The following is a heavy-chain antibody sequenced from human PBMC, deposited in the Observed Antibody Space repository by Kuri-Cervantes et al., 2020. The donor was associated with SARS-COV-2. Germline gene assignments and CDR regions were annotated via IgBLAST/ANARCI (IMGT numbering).Heavy chain of an antibody. CDR1: GGSFSGYY. CDR2: INHSGST. V-gene: IGHV4-34*01. Sequence: ESLKISCAVYGGSFSGYYWSWIRQPPGKGLEWIGEINHSGSTNYNPSLKSRVTISVDTSKNQFSLKLSSVTAADTAVYYCARGYYYYYYMDVWGKGTTVTVSS. J-gene: IGHJ6*03. CDR3: ARGYYYYYYMDV.